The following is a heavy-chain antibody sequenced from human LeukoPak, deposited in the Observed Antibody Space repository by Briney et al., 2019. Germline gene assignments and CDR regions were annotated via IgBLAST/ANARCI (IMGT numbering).Heavy chain of an antibody. CDR1: GFTFSTYS. CDR2: ISGSGDNT. Sequence: GGSLRLSCAASGFTFSTYSMTWVRQAPGKGLEWVSAISGSGDNTYYADSVKGRFTISRDNSKNTLHLQMNSLRAEDTAVYYCAKDRGYWGQGTLVTVSS. J-gene: IGHJ4*02. V-gene: IGHV3-23*01. CDR3: AKDRGY.